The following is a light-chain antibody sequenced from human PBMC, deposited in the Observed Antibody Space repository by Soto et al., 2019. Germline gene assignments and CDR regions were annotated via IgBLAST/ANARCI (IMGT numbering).Light chain of an antibody. V-gene: IGLV2-14*03. CDR2: EVS. CDR3: SSYTSSSTRV. CDR1: SNDVGAYDF. J-gene: IGLJ1*01. Sequence: QSALTQPASVSGSPGQSITISCTGTSNDVGAYDFVSWYQQHPDKAPKLMIYEVSNRPSGVSNRFSGSKSVNTATLTISGLQAEDEADYYCSSYTSSSTRVFGTGTKLTVL.